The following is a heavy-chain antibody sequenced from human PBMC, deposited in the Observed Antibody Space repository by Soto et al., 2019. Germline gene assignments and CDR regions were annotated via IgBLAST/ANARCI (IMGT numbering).Heavy chain of an antibody. CDR3: ARDGDGRMTTNPYYYNGMDV. Sequence: SETLSLSCTVCGGSLGSYDGSWIRQPPGKGLEWIGYVFYTGRANYNASLKSRVSISLDTPNYQFSLKLSSVTAADTAVYYCARDGDGRMTTNPYYYNGMDVWGPGTTVTVSS. CDR2: VFYTGRA. D-gene: IGHD4-4*01. V-gene: IGHV4-59*01. CDR1: GGSLGSYD. J-gene: IGHJ6*02.